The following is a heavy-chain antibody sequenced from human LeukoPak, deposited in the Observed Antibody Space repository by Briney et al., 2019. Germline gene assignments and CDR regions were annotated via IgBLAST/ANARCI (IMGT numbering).Heavy chain of an antibody. Sequence: PGGSLRLSCAASGFTFSTYAMNWVRQAPGKGLEWVSAISGGGGNTYYADSVKGRFTNSRDNSKNTLYLQMNSLRAEDTAIYYCAKDPNYYDSIGPSGPWGQGTLVTVSS. CDR2: ISGGGGNT. CDR1: GFTFSTYA. J-gene: IGHJ5*02. D-gene: IGHD3-22*01. CDR3: AKDPNYYDSIGPSGP. V-gene: IGHV3-23*01.